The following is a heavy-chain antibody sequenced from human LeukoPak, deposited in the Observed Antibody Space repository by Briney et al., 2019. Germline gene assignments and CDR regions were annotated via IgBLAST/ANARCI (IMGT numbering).Heavy chain of an antibody. CDR2: IKQDGSEK. CDR1: GFTVSSNY. D-gene: IGHD4-17*01. Sequence: GGSLRLSCAASGFTVSSNYMNWVRQAPGKGLEWVANIKQDGSEKYYVDSVKGRFTISRDNAKNSLYLQMNSLRAEDTAVYYCARESTVTTSFLGRYYYYYYMDVWGKGTTVTVSS. V-gene: IGHV3-7*01. J-gene: IGHJ6*03. CDR3: ARESTVTTSFLGRYYYYYYMDV.